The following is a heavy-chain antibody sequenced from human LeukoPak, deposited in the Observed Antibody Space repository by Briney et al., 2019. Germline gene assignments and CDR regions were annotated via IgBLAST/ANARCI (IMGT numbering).Heavy chain of an antibody. CDR1: GGSISSSSYH. V-gene: IGHV4-39*01. CDR2: LYFSGNT. D-gene: IGHD4-17*01. Sequence: SSETLSLTCTVSGGSISSSSYHWGWIRQPPGKGLEWIGSLYFSGNTYYNPSLKSRVTISVDTSRDQLSLKLSSVTAADTAVYYCARHRDYFDALDIWGQGTMVTVSS. CDR3: ARHRDYFDALDI. J-gene: IGHJ3*02.